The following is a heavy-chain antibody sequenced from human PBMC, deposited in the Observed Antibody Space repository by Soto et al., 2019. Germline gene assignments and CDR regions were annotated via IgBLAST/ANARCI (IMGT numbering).Heavy chain of an antibody. J-gene: IGHJ6*02. D-gene: IGHD3-9*01. V-gene: IGHV4-39*01. CDR3: ARHPYYDILGRYYYYGMDV. CDR2: IYYSGST. Sequence: QLHLQESGPGLVKPSETLSLTCTVSGGSISSSSYYWGWIRQPPGKGLEWIGSIYYSGSTYYNPSLKSRVTISVNTSKNQFSLKLSAVTAADTAVYYCARHPYYDILGRYYYYGMDVWGQGTTVTVSS. CDR1: GGSISSSSYY.